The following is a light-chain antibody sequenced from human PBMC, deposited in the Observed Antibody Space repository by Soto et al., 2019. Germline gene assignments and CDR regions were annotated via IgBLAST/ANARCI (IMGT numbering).Light chain of an antibody. CDR3: TSYVGNDILV. CDR1: SSDVGAYKY. J-gene: IGLJ3*02. CDR2: EVT. V-gene: IGLV2-8*01. Sequence: QSALTQPPSASGSPGQSVTISCTGTSSDVGAYKYVSWYQQYPGKAPKLMIYEVTKRPSGVPDRFSGSKSGNTASLTVSGLHAEDEADYYCTSYVGNDILVLGGGTKLTVL.